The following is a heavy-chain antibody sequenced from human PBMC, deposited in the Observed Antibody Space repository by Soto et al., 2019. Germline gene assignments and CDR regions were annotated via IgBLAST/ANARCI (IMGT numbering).Heavy chain of an antibody. CDR1: GGTFSNHA. V-gene: IGHV1-69*13. CDR2: IIPMFPTA. CDR3: ARDDVTYCGGDCYRYFYYGMDV. J-gene: IGHJ6*02. D-gene: IGHD2-21*02. Sequence: SVKVSCKASGGTFSNHAISWVRQAPGQGLEWVGGIIPMFPTADYAQRFQGRVTITADDSTTTVYMELSGLRSEDTAMYYCARDDVTYCGGDCYRYFYYGMDVWGQGTTVTVSS.